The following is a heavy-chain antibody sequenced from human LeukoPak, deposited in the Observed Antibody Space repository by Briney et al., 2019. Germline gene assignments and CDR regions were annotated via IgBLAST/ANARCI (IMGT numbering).Heavy chain of an antibody. D-gene: IGHD2-15*01. CDR2: IYYSGST. V-gene: IGHV4-39*07. CDR3: ARGTCSGGSCYSHYYYYMDV. Sequence: KTSETLSLTCTVSGGSISSSSYYWGWIRQPPGKGLEWIGSIYYSGSTYYNPSLKSRVTISVDTSKNQFSLKLSSVAAADTAVYYCARGTCSGGSCYSHYYYYMDVWGKGTTVTVSS. CDR1: GGSISSSSYY. J-gene: IGHJ6*03.